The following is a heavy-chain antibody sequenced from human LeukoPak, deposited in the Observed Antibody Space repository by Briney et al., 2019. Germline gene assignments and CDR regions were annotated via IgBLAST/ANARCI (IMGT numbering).Heavy chain of an antibody. CDR3: ARQEYQLLDEEFDY. CDR1: GGSISSSSYY. Sequence: PSETLSLTCTVSGGSISSSSYYWGWIRQPPGKGLEWIGSIYYSGSTYYNPSLKSRVTISVDTSKNQFSLKLSSVTAADTAVYYCARQEYQLLDEEFDYWGQGTLVTVSS. J-gene: IGHJ4*02. CDR2: IYYSGST. V-gene: IGHV4-39*01. D-gene: IGHD2-2*01.